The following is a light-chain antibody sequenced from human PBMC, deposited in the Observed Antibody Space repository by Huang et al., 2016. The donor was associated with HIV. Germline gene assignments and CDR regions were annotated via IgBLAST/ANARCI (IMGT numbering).Light chain of an antibody. J-gene: IGKJ4*01. CDR1: QSVNSY. V-gene: IGKV3-15*01. Sequence: IVMTQSPVTLSVSPGERATLSCRASQSVNSYLAWYQQKPGQAPRLRIYGASTRATGFPPRFSGSGSGTEFTLTISSLQSEDSAVYYCQQYNDWPPIFGGGTKVEIK. CDR3: QQYNDWPPI. CDR2: GAS.